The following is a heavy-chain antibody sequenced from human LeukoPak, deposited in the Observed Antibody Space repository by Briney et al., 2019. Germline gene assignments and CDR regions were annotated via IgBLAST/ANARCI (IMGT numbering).Heavy chain of an antibody. V-gene: IGHV3-21*01. CDR2: ISSSSIYI. CDR1: GFTFSSYS. Sequence: GSLRLSCAASGFTFSSYSMNWVRQAPGKGLEWVSSISSSSIYIYYADSVKGRFTISRDNAKNTLYLQMNSLRAEDTAMYYCTRGDYGAYGYDAFDIWGQGTMVTVSS. CDR3: TRGDYGAYGYDAFDI. J-gene: IGHJ3*02. D-gene: IGHD4-17*01.